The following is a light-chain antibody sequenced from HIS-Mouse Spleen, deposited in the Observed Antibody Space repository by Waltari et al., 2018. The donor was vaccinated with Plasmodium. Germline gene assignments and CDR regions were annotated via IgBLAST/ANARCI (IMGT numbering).Light chain of an antibody. CDR1: QSISSY. V-gene: IGKV1-39*01. J-gene: IGKJ1*01. Sequence: DIQMTQSPSSLSASVGDRVTITCRASQSISSYLNWYQQKPGQAPKLLIYAASSLQSGVPSRFSGSGSGTDFTLTISSLQPEDFTTYYWQQSYSTWTFGQGTKVEIK. CDR3: QQSYSTWT. CDR2: AAS.